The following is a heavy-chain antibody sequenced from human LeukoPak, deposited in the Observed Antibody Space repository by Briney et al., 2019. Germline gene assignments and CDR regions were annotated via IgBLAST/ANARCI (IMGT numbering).Heavy chain of an antibody. CDR3: AKKTAPKQWLGRGYFDY. J-gene: IGHJ4*02. Sequence: PGGSLRLSCAASGFTFSSYAMSWVRQAPGKGLEWVSAISGSGGSTYYADSVKGRFTISRDNSKNTLYLQMNSLRAEDTAVYYWAKKTAPKQWLGRGYFDYWGQGTLVTVSS. CDR2: ISGSGGST. V-gene: IGHV3-23*01. D-gene: IGHD6-19*01. CDR1: GFTFSSYA.